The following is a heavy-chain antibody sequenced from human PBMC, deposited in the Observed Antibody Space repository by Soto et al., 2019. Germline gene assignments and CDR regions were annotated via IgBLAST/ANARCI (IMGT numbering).Heavy chain of an antibody. V-gene: IGHV1-18*01. CDR1: SETFASYD. CDR3: ARVTRGSGDWFDP. CDR2: ISTYNGNT. Sequence: QVQLMQSGTEVKKPGASVKVSCKASSETFASYDITWVRQAPGQGLEWMGWISTYNGNTKYAQNVQGIVSLTTDTSTSTAYMELRSLKSDDTAVYYCARVTRGSGDWFDPWGQGTLVTVSS. D-gene: IGHD6-19*01. J-gene: IGHJ5*02.